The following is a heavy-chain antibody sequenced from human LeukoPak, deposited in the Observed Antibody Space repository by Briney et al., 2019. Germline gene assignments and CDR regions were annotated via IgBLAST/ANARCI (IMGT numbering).Heavy chain of an antibody. CDR3: AKSGSSSYYYYMDV. Sequence: PGGSLRLSCAASGFIFSNYAMSWVRQAPGKGLEWVSAVSGSGGSTYYADSVQGRFTISRDNSNNTLYLQMNSLRAEDTAVYYCAKSGSSSYYYYMDVWGKGTTVTVSS. J-gene: IGHJ6*03. CDR2: VSGSGGST. CDR1: GFIFSNYA. V-gene: IGHV3-23*01. D-gene: IGHD6-6*01.